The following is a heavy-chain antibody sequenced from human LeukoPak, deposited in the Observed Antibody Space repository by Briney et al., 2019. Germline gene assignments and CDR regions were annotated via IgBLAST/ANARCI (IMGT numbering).Heavy chain of an antibody. CDR1: GFPFSSYA. D-gene: IGHD1-26*01. J-gene: IGHJ3*02. Sequence: GGSLRLSCAASGFPFSSYAMTWVRQGPGKGLEWVSSISSRNGKTFYSDSVKGRFTISRDDSKNTLYLQMNTLRAEDTATYFCAKDRGLYSGVFAFDMWGQGTLVTVSS. CDR3: AKDRGLYSGVFAFDM. CDR2: ISSRNGKT. V-gene: IGHV3-23*01.